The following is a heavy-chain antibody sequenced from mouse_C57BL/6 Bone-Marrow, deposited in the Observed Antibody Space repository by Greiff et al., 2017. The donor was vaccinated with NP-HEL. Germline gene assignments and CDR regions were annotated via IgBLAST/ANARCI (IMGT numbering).Heavy chain of an antibody. Sequence: VKLMESGAELARPGASVKMSCKASGYTFTSYTMHWVKQRPGQGLEWIGYINPSSGYTKYNQKFKDKATLTADKSSSTAYMQLSSLTSEDSAVYYCARGWLLPTDYWGQGTSVTVSS. CDR3: ARGWLLPTDY. J-gene: IGHJ4*01. D-gene: IGHD2-3*01. V-gene: IGHV1-4*01. CDR2: INPSSGYT. CDR1: GYTFTSYT.